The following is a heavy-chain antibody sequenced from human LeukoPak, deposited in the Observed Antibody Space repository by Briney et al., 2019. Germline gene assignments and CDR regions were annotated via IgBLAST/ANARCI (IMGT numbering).Heavy chain of an antibody. CDR2: LYTSGST. V-gene: IGHV4-4*07. J-gene: IGHJ3*02. D-gene: IGHD1/OR15-1a*01. CDR1: GGSISSYH. Sequence: SETLSLTCTGYGGSISSYHWSWIRPPDGQGLEWIGRLYTSGSTNYHPSLKSRVTMSVDTSKNQFSLKLSSVTAADTAVYFCARGTVPNAFDIWGQGTMVTVS. CDR3: ARGTVPNAFDI.